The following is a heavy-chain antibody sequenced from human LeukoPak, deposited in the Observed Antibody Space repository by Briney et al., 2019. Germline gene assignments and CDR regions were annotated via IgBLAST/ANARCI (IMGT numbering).Heavy chain of an antibody. CDR1: GGSISSSSYY. CDR2: LKSDGSGI. J-gene: IGHJ3*02. CDR3: AKDTWSNSGWAHAFDI. Sequence: ETLSLTCTVSGGSISSSSYYWGWIRQPPGKGLEWVSGLKSDGSGISYADSVKGRFTISRDNSKNTVFLQMNSLRAEDTAVYYCAKDTWSNSGWAHAFDIWGQGTMVTVSS. V-gene: IGHV3-23*01. D-gene: IGHD6-19*01.